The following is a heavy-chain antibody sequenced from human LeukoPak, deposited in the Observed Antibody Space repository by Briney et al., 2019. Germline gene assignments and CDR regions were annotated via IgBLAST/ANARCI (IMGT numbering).Heavy chain of an antibody. D-gene: IGHD6-13*01. CDR1: GVTFSSYA. J-gene: IGHJ4*02. CDR2: ISGSGGST. V-gene: IGHV3-23*01. Sequence: GGSLRLSCAASGVTFSSYAMSWVRQAPGKGLEWVSAISGSGGSTYYADSVKGRFTISRDNSKNTLYLQMNSPRAADTAVYYCAKRSPYSSSWSQGVWGQGTLVTVSS. CDR3: AKRSPYSSSWSQGV.